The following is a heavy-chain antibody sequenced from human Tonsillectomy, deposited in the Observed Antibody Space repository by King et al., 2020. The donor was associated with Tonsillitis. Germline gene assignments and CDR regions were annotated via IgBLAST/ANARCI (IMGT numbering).Heavy chain of an antibody. CDR3: AKDPLYGSGGYYY. D-gene: IGHD3-10*01. Sequence: VQLVESGGGLVQPGRSLRLSCAASGFTFDVYAMHWVRQAPGKGLEWVSGISWNSGSIGYADSVKGRFTISRDNAKNSLYLQMNSLRAEDTALYYCAKDPLYGSGGYYYWGQGTLVTVSS. CDR2: ISWNSGSI. CDR1: GFTFDVYA. J-gene: IGHJ4*02. V-gene: IGHV3-9*01.